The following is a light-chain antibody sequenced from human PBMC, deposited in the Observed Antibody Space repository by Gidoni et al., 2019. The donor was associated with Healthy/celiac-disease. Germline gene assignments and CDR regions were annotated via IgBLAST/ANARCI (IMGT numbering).Light chain of an antibody. Sequence: VMTQFTLSLSVTPGEPASISCSSSQRPLRSNVYSYWNWYLQKPGQSPQLLIYVGSNRASGVPDRFSGSGSGTDFTLKISKVQAEDVGIYYCMQALQTPRTFGPGTKVDIK. V-gene: IGKV2-28*01. CDR3: MQALQTPRT. CDR2: VGS. J-gene: IGKJ3*01. CDR1: QRPLRSNVYSY.